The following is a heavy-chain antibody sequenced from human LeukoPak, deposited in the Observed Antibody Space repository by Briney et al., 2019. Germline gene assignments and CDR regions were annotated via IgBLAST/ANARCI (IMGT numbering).Heavy chain of an antibody. Sequence: SETLSLTCTVSGGSISSYYWSWIRQSAGKGLEWIGRIYSSGSTNYNPSPKSRVTMSVDTSKNQFSLKLSSVTAADTAVYYCARHEVQLWRDYYYYGMDVWGQGTTVTVSS. CDR2: IYSSGST. D-gene: IGHD5-18*01. V-gene: IGHV4-4*07. CDR1: GGSISSYY. CDR3: ARHEVQLWRDYYYYGMDV. J-gene: IGHJ6*02.